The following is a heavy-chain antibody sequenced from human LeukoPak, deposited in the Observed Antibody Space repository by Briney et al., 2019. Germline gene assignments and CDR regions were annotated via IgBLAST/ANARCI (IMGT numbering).Heavy chain of an antibody. CDR3: ARGSRVTFGGVIVSYFDY. D-gene: IGHD3-16*02. CDR1: GGSFSGYY. J-gene: IGHJ4*02. Sequence: SETLSLTCAVYGGSFSGYYWSWIRQPPGKGLEWIGEINHSGSTNYNPSLKSRVTISVDTSKNQFSLKLSSVTAADTAVYYCARGSRVTFGGVIVSYFDYWGQGTLVTVSS. CDR2: INHSGST. V-gene: IGHV4-34*01.